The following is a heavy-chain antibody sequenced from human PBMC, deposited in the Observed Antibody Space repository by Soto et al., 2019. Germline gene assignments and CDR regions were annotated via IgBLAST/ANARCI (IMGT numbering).Heavy chain of an antibody. CDR1: GGSMSSYY. CDR2: IYYSGST. CDR3: ARIPVVPDC. Sequence: PSETLSLTCTVSGGSMSSYYWSWIRQPPGKGLEWIGYIYYSGSTNYNPSLKSRVTMSVDTPKNQFSLKLSSVTAADTTVYYCARIPVVPDCWGQVTLVTVSS. J-gene: IGHJ4*02. V-gene: IGHV4-59*08. D-gene: IGHD6-19*01.